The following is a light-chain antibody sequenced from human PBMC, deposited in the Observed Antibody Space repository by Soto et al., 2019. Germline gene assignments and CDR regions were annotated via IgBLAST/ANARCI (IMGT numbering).Light chain of an antibody. V-gene: IGKV2-30*01. Sequence: DVVMTQSPLSLVVTLGQPASISCRSSESLVYSDGNTNLNWFQQRPGHSPRRLVYKVSNRDSVDTDRFRGSGSGTDFTVKISRVEAEHVGVYYCMHGRTFGQGTKVEIK. CDR1: ESLVYSDGNTN. CDR3: MHGRT. J-gene: IGKJ1*01. CDR2: KVS.